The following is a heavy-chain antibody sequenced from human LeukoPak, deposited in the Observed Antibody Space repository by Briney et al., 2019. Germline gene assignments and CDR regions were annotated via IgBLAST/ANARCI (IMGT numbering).Heavy chain of an antibody. J-gene: IGHJ3*02. CDR2: IYYSGST. CDR1: GGSISSSSYY. CDR3: ARRAGVVSLWALDI. V-gene: IGHV4-39*01. Sequence: SETLSLTCTVSGGSISSSSYYWGWIRQPPGKGLEWIGSIYYSGSTYYNPSLKSRVTISVDTSKNQFSLKLSSVTAADTAVYYCARRAGVVSLWALDIWGQGTMVTVSS. D-gene: IGHD2-15*01.